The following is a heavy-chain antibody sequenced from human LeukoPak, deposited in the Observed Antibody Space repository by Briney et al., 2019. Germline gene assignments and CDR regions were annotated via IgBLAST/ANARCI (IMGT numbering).Heavy chain of an antibody. CDR2: IKQDGSEK. CDR3: ARGFRFDY. D-gene: IGHD3-10*01. Sequence: GGSLRLSCAASGFTVSSKYMSWVRQAPGKGLEWVANIKQDGSEKYYVDSVKGRFTISRDNAKNSLYLQMNSLRAEDTAVYYCARGFRFDYWGQGTLVTVSS. J-gene: IGHJ4*02. V-gene: IGHV3-7*04. CDR1: GFTVSSKY.